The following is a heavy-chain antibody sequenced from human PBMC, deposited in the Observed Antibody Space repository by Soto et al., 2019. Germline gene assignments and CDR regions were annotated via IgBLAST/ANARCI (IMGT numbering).Heavy chain of an antibody. CDR1: GFTFSSYA. CDR3: AKDLCSGARCGWYYYYGMDV. Sequence: EVQLLESGGGLVQPGGSLRLSCAASGFTFSSYAMSWVRQAPGKGLEWVSAISGSGGSTYYADSVKGRFTISRDNSKNTPYMQMNSLRGEDMAVYYCAKDLCSGARCGWYYYYGMDVWGRGTTVTVSS. D-gene: IGHD2-15*01. J-gene: IGHJ6*02. CDR2: ISGSGGST. V-gene: IGHV3-23*01.